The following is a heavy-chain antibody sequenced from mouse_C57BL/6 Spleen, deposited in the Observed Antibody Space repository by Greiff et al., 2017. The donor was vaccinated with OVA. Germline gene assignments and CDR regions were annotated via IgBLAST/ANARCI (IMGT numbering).Heavy chain of an antibody. CDR1: GYSITSGYY. J-gene: IGHJ3*01. V-gene: IGHV3-6*01. CDR3: ARQGIDGYYGGFAY. Sequence: DVQLQESGPGLVKPSQSLSLTCSVTGYSITSGYYWNWIRQFPGNKLEWMGYISYDGSNNYTPSLQNRISITRDPAKNQFFLKLNSGTTEDTATYYCARQGIDGYYGGFAYWGQGTLVTVSA. CDR2: ISYDGSN. D-gene: IGHD2-3*01.